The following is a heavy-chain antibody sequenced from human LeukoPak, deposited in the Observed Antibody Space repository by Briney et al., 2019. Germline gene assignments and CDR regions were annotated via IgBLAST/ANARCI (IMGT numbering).Heavy chain of an antibody. CDR1: GGSISSYY. V-gene: IGHV4-59*01. CDR3: AREGYCSGGSCARYFQH. J-gene: IGHJ1*01. Sequence: PSETLSLTCTVSGGSISSYYWSWIRQPPGKGLEWIGSIYYSGSTNYNPSLKSRVTISVDTSKNQFSLKLSSVTAADTAVYYCAREGYCSGGSCARYFQHWGQGTLVTVPS. D-gene: IGHD2-15*01. CDR2: IYYSGST.